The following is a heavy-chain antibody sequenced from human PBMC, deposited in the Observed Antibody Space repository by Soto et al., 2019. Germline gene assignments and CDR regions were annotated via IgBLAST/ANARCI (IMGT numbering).Heavy chain of an antibody. CDR1: GGSISSSSYY. J-gene: IGHJ4*02. CDR2: IYYSGST. D-gene: IGHD1-1*01. Sequence: SETLSLTCTVSGGSISSSSYYWGWIRQPPGKGLEWIGSIYYSGSTYYNPSLKSRVTISVDTSKNQFSLKLSSVTAADTAVYYCARDHIGTDYWGQGTLVTVSS. V-gene: IGHV4-39*07. CDR3: ARDHIGTDY.